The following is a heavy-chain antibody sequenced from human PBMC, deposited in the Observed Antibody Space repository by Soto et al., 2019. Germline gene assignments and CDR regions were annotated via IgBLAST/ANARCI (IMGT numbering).Heavy chain of an antibody. CDR1: GFTFSSYA. CDR3: AKTRGIAVAGTGYVKSAFDI. D-gene: IGHD6-19*01. Sequence: EVQLLESGGGLVQPGGSLRLSCAASGFTFSSYAMSWVRQDPGKGLEWVSAISGSGGSTYYADSVKGRFTISRVNSKNTLYLQMNSLRGEDTAVYYCAKTRGIAVAGTGYVKSAFDIWGQGTMVTVSS. V-gene: IGHV3-23*01. CDR2: ISGSGGST. J-gene: IGHJ3*02.